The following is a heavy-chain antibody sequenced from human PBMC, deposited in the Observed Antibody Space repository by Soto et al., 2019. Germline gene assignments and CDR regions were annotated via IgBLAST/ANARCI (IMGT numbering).Heavy chain of an antibody. V-gene: IGHV3-7*01. CDR3: ARERAGKYYGMDV. Sequence: PGGSLRLSCAASGFTFSSYWMSWVRQAPGKGLEWVANIKQDGSEKYYVDSVKGRFTISRDNAKNSLYLQMNSLRAEDTAVYYCARERAGKYYGMDVWGQGTTVTVSS. CDR1: GFTFSSYW. J-gene: IGHJ6*02. CDR2: IKQDGSEK.